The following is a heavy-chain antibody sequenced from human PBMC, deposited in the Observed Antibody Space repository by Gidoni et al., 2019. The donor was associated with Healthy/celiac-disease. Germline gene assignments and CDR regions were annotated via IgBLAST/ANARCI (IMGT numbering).Heavy chain of an antibody. CDR2: ISAYNGNT. D-gene: IGHD6-19*01. CDR1: GYTFTSYG. Sequence: QVQLVQSGAEVKKPGASVKVSCKASGYTFTSYGISWVRQAPGQGLEWMGWISAYNGNTNYAQKLQGRVTMTTDTSTSTAYMELRSLRSDDTAVYYCARDLILWLARGNNWFDPWGQGTLVTVSS. CDR3: ARDLILWLARGNNWFDP. J-gene: IGHJ5*02. V-gene: IGHV1-18*01.